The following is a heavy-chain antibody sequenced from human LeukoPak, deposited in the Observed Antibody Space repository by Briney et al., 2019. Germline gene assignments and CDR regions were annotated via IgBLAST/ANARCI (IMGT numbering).Heavy chain of an antibody. CDR2: ISGSGGST. V-gene: IGHV3-23*01. CDR3: AKDPIWVSSGYFDY. CDR1: GFTFSSYA. J-gene: IGHJ4*02. D-gene: IGHD3-22*01. Sequence: GGSLRLSCAASGFTFSSYAMSWVRQAPGKGLEWVSAISGSGGSTYYADSVKGRFTISRDNSKNTLYQQMNSLRAEDTAVYYCAKDPIWVSSGYFDYWGQGTLVTVSS.